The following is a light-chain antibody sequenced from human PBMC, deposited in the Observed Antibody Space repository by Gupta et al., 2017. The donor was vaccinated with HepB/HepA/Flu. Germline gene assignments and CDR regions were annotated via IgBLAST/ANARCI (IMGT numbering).Light chain of an antibody. CDR3: QQYGSSTIT. J-gene: IGKJ5*01. Sequence: EIVLTQPPGTLSLPPGERATLSCRASQSVSSSYLAWYQQKPGQAPRLLIYGASSRATGIPDRFSGSGSGTDFTLTISRLEPEDFAVYYCQQYGSSTITFGQGTRLEIK. V-gene: IGKV3-20*01. CDR2: GAS. CDR1: QSVSSSY.